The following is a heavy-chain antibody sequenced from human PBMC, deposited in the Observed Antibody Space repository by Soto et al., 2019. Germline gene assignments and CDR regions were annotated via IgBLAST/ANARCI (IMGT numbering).Heavy chain of an antibody. V-gene: IGHV6-1*01. CDR2: TYYRSKWYN. CDR3: ARDHIAVGPNWFDP. D-gene: IGHD6-19*01. CDR1: GDSVSSNSAA. J-gene: IGHJ5*02. Sequence: PSQTLSLTCAISGDSVSSNSAAWNWIRQSPSRGLEWLGRTYYRSKWYNDYAVSVKSRITINPDTSKNQFSLRLNSVTPEDTAVYYCARDHIAVGPNWFDPWGQGTLVTVSS.